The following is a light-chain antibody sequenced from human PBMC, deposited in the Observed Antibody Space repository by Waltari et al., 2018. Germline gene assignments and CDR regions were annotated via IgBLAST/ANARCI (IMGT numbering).Light chain of an antibody. Sequence: QSALPQPASVSGSPGPSLTISCTGTSSAVGGYNYVSWYQQHPGTAPKLMVYDVSKRPAGVSKRFSGAKSSNTASLTISGLQAEDEADYYCRSDTSSSTYVCGTGTKVTVL. CDR2: DVS. CDR3: RSDTSSSTYV. V-gene: IGLV2-14*01. J-gene: IGLJ1*01. CDR1: SSAVGGYNY.